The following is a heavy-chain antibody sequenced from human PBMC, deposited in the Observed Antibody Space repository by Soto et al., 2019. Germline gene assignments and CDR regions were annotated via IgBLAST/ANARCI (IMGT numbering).Heavy chain of an antibody. J-gene: IGHJ3*02. CDR3: SGAGGI. CDR1: GLTFSSHW. D-gene: IGHD3-10*01. CDR2: INGDGSTT. V-gene: IGHV3-74*01. Sequence: EVQLVESGGVLVQPGGSLRLSCAASGLTFSSHWMYWVRQAPGKGLVWVAHINGDGSTTTYADSVKGRFTISRDNAKNTLYLQMNNLGVEDMAVYYCSGAGGIWGQGTMVTVSS.